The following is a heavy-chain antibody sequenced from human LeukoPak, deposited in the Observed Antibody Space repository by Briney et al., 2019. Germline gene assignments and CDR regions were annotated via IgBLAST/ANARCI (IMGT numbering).Heavy chain of an antibody. V-gene: IGHV3-64*01. CDR1: GFTFSSYA. CDR2: ISSNGGST. Sequence: GGSLRLSCAASGFTFSSYAMHWVRQAPGKGLEYVSAISSNGGSTYYANSVKGRFTISRDNSKNTLYLQMGSLRAEDMAVYYCAKVRVVFNWNYAYYFDYWGQGTLVTVSS. J-gene: IGHJ4*02. D-gene: IGHD1-7*01. CDR3: AKVRVVFNWNYAYYFDY.